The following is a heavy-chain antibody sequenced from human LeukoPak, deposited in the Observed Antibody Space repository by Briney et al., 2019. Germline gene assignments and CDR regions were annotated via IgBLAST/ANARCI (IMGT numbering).Heavy chain of an antibody. CDR1: GFTVSDNY. J-gene: IGHJ1*01. D-gene: IGHD6-13*01. CDR2: FYSGGST. V-gene: IGHV3-66*01. CDR3: ASSSWSSEYFHY. Sequence: GGSLRLSCAASGFTVSDNYMSWVRQAPGKGLEWVSDFYSGGSTRYADSVKGRFTISRDNSKNTLYLQLNSLRAEDTAVYFCASSSWSSEYFHYWGQGTLVSVSS.